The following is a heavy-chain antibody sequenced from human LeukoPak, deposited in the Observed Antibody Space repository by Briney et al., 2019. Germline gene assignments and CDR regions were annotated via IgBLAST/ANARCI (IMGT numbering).Heavy chain of an antibody. D-gene: IGHD2-15*01. CDR2: IYPGDSDSDT. Sequence: GGSLKISCKGSEYTFTSYYIGWVRQMPGKGLEWMGIIYPGDSDSDTRYSPSFQGQVTISADTSISTAYLQWSSLKASDTAMYYCARQEYCSGGSCYTWFDPWGQGTLVTVSS. CDR3: ARQEYCSGGSCYTWFDP. J-gene: IGHJ5*02. CDR1: EYTFTSYY. V-gene: IGHV5-51*01.